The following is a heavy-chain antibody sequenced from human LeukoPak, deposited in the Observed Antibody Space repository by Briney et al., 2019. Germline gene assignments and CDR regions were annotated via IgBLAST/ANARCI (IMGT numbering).Heavy chain of an antibody. CDR2: MYYSGST. Sequence: SETLSLTCTVSGGSISSYYWSWIRQPPGKGLEWIGYMYYSGSTNYNPSLKSRVTISIDTSKNQFSLKLTSVTAADTAVYYCARGDPIYDFWSGGDYWGQGSLVTVSS. CDR3: ARGDPIYDFWSGGDY. D-gene: IGHD3-3*01. V-gene: IGHV4-59*01. CDR1: GGSISSYY. J-gene: IGHJ4*02.